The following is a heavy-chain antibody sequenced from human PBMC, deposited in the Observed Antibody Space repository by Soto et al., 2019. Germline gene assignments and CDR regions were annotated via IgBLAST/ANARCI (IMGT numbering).Heavy chain of an antibody. V-gene: IGHV3-23*01. CDR1: GFIFSSYA. D-gene: IGHD6-13*01. Sequence: EVQLLESGGGLVQPGGSLRLSCAASGFIFSSYAMSWVLQAPGKGLEWVSAISGSGGSTYYAHSVKGRFTISRDNSKKTQYLQMNSLRAEDRAVYYCAGLSSSWLYYFDYWCQGTLVTVSS. CDR2: ISGSGGST. CDR3: AGLSSSWLYYFDY. J-gene: IGHJ4*02.